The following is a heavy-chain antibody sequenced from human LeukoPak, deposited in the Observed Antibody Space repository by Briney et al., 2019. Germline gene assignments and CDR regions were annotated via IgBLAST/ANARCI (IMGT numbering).Heavy chain of an antibody. CDR1: GFTFSSYG. D-gene: IGHD3-22*01. CDR2: IWYGGSNK. V-gene: IGHV3-33*01. CDR3: ARDKDYYDSSGYYDY. Sequence: PAGSLTLSCAASGFTFSSYGMHWVRQAPGKGLEWVAVIWYGGSNKYYADSVKGRFTISRDNSKNTLYLQMNSLRAEDTAVYYCARDKDYYDSSGYYDYWGEGTLVTVSS. J-gene: IGHJ4*02.